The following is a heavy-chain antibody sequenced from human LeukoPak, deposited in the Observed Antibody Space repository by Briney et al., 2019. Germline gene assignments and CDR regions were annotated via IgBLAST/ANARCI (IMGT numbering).Heavy chain of an antibody. V-gene: IGHV4-34*01. D-gene: IGHD3-3*01. Sequence: SETLSLTCAVYGGSFSGYYWSWIRQPPGKGLEWIGEINHSGSTNYNPSLESRVTISVDTSKNQFSLKLSSVTAADTAVYYCARAGVVMARYYFDYWGQGTLVTVSS. J-gene: IGHJ4*02. CDR2: INHSGST. CDR3: ARAGVVMARYYFDY. CDR1: GGSFSGYY.